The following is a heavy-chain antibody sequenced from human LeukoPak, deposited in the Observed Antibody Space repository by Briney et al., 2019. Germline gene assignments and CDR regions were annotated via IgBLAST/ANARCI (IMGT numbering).Heavy chain of an antibody. V-gene: IGHV1-69*02. CDR3: ARGFVDTAMAFDY. D-gene: IGHD5-18*01. J-gene: IGHJ4*02. Sequence: SVKVSCKASGGTFSSYTISWVRQAPGQGLEWMGRIIPILGIANYAQKFQGRVTITADKSTSTAYMELSSLRSEDTAVYYCARGFVDTAMAFDYWGQGTLVTVSS. CDR2: IIPILGIA. CDR1: GGTFSSYT.